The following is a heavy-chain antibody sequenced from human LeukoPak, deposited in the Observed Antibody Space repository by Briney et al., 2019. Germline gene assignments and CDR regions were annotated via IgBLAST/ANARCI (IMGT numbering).Heavy chain of an antibody. V-gene: IGHV1-24*01. CDR2: FDPEDGET. D-gene: IGHD6-6*01. CDR1: GYTLTELS. Sequence: ASVKVPCKVSGYTLTELSMHWVRQAPGKGLEWMGGFDPEDGETIYAQKFQGRVTMTEDTSTDTAYMELSSLRSEDTAVYYCATIPLVPCIAARQCWFDPWGQGTLVTVSS. CDR3: ATIPLVPCIAARQCWFDP. J-gene: IGHJ5*02.